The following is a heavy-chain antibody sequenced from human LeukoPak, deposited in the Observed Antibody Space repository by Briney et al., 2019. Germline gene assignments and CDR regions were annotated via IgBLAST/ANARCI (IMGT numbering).Heavy chain of an antibody. D-gene: IGHD6-13*01. J-gene: IGHJ4*02. Sequence: ASVKVSCKASGYTFTSYDINWVRQATGQGLEWMGWMNPNSGNTGYAQKFQGRVTMTRHTSISTAYMELSSLRSEDTAVYYCARGESGAAAGRYWGQGTLVTVSS. CDR3: ARGESGAAAGRY. CDR2: MNPNSGNT. V-gene: IGHV1-8*01. CDR1: GYTFTSYD.